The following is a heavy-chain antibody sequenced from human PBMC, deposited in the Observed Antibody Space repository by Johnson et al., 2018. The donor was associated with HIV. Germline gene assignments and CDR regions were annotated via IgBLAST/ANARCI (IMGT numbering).Heavy chain of an antibody. D-gene: IGHD2-8*02. CDR2: IRNAGSKK. Sequence: QMLLVESGGGVAQPGGSLRLSCVASGFTFSSYGMHWVRQAPGKGLEWVAFIRNAGSKKYYAASVKGRFTISSDNAKNTLYLQMNSLRAEETAVYYCARVKGCTGGVCSALGAFDIWGQGTMVTVSS. J-gene: IGHJ3*02. CDR3: ARVKGCTGGVCSALGAFDI. V-gene: IGHV3-30*02. CDR1: GFTFSSYG.